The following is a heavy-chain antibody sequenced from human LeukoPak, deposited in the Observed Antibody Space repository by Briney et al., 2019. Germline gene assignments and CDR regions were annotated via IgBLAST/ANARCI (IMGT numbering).Heavy chain of an antibody. CDR3: ARDTRWGGEDFDY. CDR2: IKQDGSEK. V-gene: IGHV3-7*04. J-gene: IGHJ4*02. CDR1: GFTFSSYW. Sequence: AGGSLRLSCAASGFTFSSYWMSWVRQAPGKGLEWVANIKQDGSEKYYVDSAKGRFTISRDNAKNSLYLQMNSLRAEDTAVYYCARDTRWGGEDFDYWGQGTLVTVSS. D-gene: IGHD2-2*01.